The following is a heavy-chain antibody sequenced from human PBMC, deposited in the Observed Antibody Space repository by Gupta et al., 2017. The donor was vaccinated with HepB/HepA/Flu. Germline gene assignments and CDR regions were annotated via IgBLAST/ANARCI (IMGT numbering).Heavy chain of an antibody. Sequence: QVQLVQSGAEVKKPGASVKVSCKASGYTFTSYDINWVRQATGQGLEWMGWMNPNSGNTGYAQKFQGRVTMTRNTSISTAYMELSSLRSEDTAVYYCARGGESGSGYDIPPNYYYYGMDVWGQGTTVTVSS. CDR3: ARGGESGSGYDIPPNYYYYGMDV. CDR1: GYTFTSYD. D-gene: IGHD5-12*01. V-gene: IGHV1-8*01. J-gene: IGHJ6*02. CDR2: MNPNSGNT.